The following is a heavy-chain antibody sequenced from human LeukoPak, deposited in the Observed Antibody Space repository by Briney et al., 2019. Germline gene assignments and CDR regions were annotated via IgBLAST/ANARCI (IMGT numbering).Heavy chain of an antibody. J-gene: IGHJ4*02. CDR3: VKGLRSYGYSLFDY. CDR2: ISGGGETS. V-gene: IGHV3-23*01. CDR1: GFTFSNHA. D-gene: IGHD5-18*01. Sequence: GGSLRLSCVASGFTFSNHAMNWVRQAPGGGLEWVSVISGGGETSYYADSVKGRFTISRDNSKNTIYLQMNSLGAEDTAVYYCVKGLRSYGYSLFDYWGQGGLVTVSS.